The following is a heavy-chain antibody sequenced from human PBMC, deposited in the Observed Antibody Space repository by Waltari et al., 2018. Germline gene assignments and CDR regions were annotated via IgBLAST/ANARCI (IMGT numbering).Heavy chain of an antibody. V-gene: IGHV4-38-2*01. CDR2: IYHSGST. D-gene: IGHD5-18*01. CDR1: GYSISSGYY. CDR3: AGVDTAYAFDL. J-gene: IGHJ2*01. Sequence: QVQLQESGPGLVKPSETLSLTCAVSGYSISSGYYWGWIRQPPGKGLEWIGSIYHSGSTYSNPSLRSRVTISVDTSKNQFSLKLSSVTAADTAVYYCAGVDTAYAFDLWGRGTLVTVSS.